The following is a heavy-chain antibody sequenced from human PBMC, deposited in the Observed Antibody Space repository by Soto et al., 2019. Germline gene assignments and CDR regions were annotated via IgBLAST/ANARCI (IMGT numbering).Heavy chain of an antibody. CDR2: IRSKANSYAT. D-gene: IGHD3-3*01. Sequence: GGSLKLSCAASGFAFSSYSIHWVRRASGKGLEWVGFIRSKANSYATAYAASVKGRFTISRDDSKNTAYLQMNSLKTEDTAVYYCTRHDSNYDFWSGSPPRYGMDVWGQGTTVTVSS. CDR3: TRHDSNYDFWSGSPPRYGMDV. CDR1: GFAFSSYS. J-gene: IGHJ6*02. V-gene: IGHV3-73*01.